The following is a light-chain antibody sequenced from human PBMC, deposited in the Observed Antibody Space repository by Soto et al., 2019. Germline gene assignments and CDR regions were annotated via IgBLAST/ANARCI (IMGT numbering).Light chain of an antibody. CDR3: QQANWFPLT. CDR1: EDIPSW. CDR2: DTS. Sequence: DIQVTQSPSSVSASVGDTVTITCRASEDIPSWAVWFQQKAGKAPKLLIYDTSVLQGGVSSRFSGSGSGSDFSLSINSLRPEDFGVYYCQQANWFPLTFGGGTRVEIK. V-gene: IGKV1-12*01. J-gene: IGKJ4*01.